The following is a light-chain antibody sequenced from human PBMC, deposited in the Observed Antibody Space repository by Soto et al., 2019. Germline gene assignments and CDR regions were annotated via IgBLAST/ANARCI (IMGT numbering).Light chain of an antibody. CDR2: EVS. J-gene: IGLJ1*01. CDR1: TTDVGSYQL. CDR3: CSWAGSSTFYF. Sequence: QSVLTQPASVSGSPGQSITISGTGTTTDVGSYQLVSWYQQHPGKAPKLMIYEVSRRPSGVSNRFSGSKSGNTASLTISGLQAEDEADYYCCSWAGSSTFYFFGSGTKVT. V-gene: IGLV2-23*02.